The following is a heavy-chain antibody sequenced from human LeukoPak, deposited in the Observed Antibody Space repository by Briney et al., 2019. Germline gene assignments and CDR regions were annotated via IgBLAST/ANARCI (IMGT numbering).Heavy chain of an antibody. D-gene: IGHD2-15*01. CDR1: GGSFSGYY. V-gene: IGHV4-34*01. J-gene: IGHJ6*02. CDR3: ARARYCSGGSCYPIYYYYYGMDV. CDR2: INHSGST. Sequence: SETLSLTCAVYGGSFSGYYWSWIRQPPGKGLEWIGEINHSGSTNYSPSLKSRVTISVDTSKNQFSLKLSSVTAADTAVYYCARARYCSGGSCYPIYYYYYGMDVWGQGTTVTVSS.